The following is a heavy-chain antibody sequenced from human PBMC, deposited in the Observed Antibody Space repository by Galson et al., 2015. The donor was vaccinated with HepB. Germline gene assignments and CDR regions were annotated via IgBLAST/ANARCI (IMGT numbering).Heavy chain of an antibody. CDR3: ARQDIALLLSFDS. J-gene: IGHJ4*02. D-gene: IGHD2-21*01. Sequence: SETLSLTCVVSGGSISISTSFWGWVRQPPGKGLEWIGSVHYSGTTSSNPSLKSRVTISVDTSKRQFSLKLTSVTAADTAVYYCARQDIALLLSFDSWGQGTLVTVSS. V-gene: IGHV4-39*01. CDR1: GGSISISTSF. CDR2: VHYSGTT.